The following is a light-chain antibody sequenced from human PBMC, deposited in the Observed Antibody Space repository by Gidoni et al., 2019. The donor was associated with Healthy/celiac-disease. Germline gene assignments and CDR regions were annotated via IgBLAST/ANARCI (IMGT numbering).Light chain of an antibody. CDR2: QDS. J-gene: IGLJ2*01. V-gene: IGLV3-1*01. Sequence: SYELTQPLSVSVSPGQTASITCSGDKLGDKYACWYQQKPGQSPVLVIYQDSKRPSGIPERFSGSNSGNTATLTISGTQAMDEADYYCQAWDSSTVVVFGGGTKLTVL. CDR1: KLGDKY. CDR3: QAWDSSTVVV.